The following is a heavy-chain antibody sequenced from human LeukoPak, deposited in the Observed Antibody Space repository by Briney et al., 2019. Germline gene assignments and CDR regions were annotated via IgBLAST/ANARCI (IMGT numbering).Heavy chain of an antibody. CDR2: IYQSGST. D-gene: IGHD2-2*01. V-gene: IGHV4-38-2*01. Sequence: PSETLSLTCAVSGYSISSGYYWGWIRQPPGKGLEWIGNIYQSGSTYYNPSLKSRVTISVDTSKNQFSLKLSSVTAADTAVYYCARGYCSSTSCYEEDAFDIWGQGTMVTVSS. CDR3: ARGYCSSTSCYEEDAFDI. J-gene: IGHJ3*02. CDR1: GYSISSGYY.